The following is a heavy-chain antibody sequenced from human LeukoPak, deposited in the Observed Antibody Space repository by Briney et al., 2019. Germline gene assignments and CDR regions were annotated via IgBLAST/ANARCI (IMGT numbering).Heavy chain of an antibody. Sequence: SETLSLTCAVYGGSFSGYYWSWIRQPPGKGLEWIGEINHSGSTNYNPSLKSRVTISVDTSKNQFSLKLSSVTAADTAVYYCARGLRLGELSFGFDYWGQGTLVTVSS. J-gene: IGHJ4*02. V-gene: IGHV4-34*01. D-gene: IGHD3-16*02. CDR1: GGSFSGYY. CDR3: ARGLRLGELSFGFDY. CDR2: INHSGST.